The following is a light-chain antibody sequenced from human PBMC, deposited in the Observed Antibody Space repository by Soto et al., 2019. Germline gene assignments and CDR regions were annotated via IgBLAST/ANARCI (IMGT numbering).Light chain of an antibody. J-gene: IGLJ2*01. Sequence: QSALTQPASVSGSPGQSITISCTGTSSDIGAYNYVSWYQQHPGKVPKLMIYAVTNRPSGVSHRFSGSKSGNTASLTISGPQAEDEADYYCCSFTSSSTRVFGGGTKLTVL. V-gene: IGLV2-14*01. CDR3: CSFTSSSTRV. CDR2: AVT. CDR1: SSDIGAYNY.